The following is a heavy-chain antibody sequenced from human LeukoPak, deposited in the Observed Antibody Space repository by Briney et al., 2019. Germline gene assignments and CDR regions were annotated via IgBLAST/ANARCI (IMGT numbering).Heavy chain of an antibody. CDR2: INHSGST. V-gene: IGHV4-34*01. D-gene: IGHD6-19*01. CDR1: GGSFSGYY. CDR3: ARGLPGYSSGWYLY. Sequence: PSETLSLTCAVYGGSFSGYYWSWIRQPPGKGLEWIGEINHSGSTNYNPSLKSRVTISVDTSENQFSLKLSSVTAADTAVYYCARGLPGYSSGWYLYWGQGTLVTVSS. J-gene: IGHJ4*02.